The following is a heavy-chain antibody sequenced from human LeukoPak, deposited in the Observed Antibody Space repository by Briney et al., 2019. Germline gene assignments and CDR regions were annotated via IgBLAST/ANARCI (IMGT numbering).Heavy chain of an antibody. V-gene: IGHV1-2*02. J-gene: IGHJ5*02. CDR1: GYTFTGYY. CDR2: ISPNSGGT. D-gene: IGHD2-2*01. Sequence: ASVKVSCKASGYTFTGYYMHWVRQAPGQGLEWMGWISPNSGGTNYAQKFQGRVTMTRDTSISTAYMELSRLRSDDTAVYYCARDLVVVPAAINWFDPWGQGTLVTVSS. CDR3: ARDLVVVPAAINWFDP.